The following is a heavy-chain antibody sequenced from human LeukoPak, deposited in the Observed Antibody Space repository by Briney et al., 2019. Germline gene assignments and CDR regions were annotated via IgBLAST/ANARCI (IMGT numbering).Heavy chain of an antibody. Sequence: GGSLRLSCAASGFTFSSYAMSWVRQTPGKGLEWVSGISHSGGNTYYIDSVKGRFTISRDRYKKTVDLQMNSLRAEDTAIYYCAKDYGNDSSGFNYWGQGTLVTVSS. CDR1: GFTFSSYA. D-gene: IGHD3-22*01. CDR3: AKDYGNDSSGFNY. CDR2: ISHSGGNT. J-gene: IGHJ4*02. V-gene: IGHV3-23*01.